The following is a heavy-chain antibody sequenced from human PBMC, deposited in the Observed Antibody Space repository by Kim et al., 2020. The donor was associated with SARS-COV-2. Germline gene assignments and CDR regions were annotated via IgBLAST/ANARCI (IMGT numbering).Heavy chain of an antibody. Sequence: GGSLRLSCSASGFTFSSYAMHWVRQAPGKGLEYVSAISSNGGSTYYADSVKGRFTISRDNSKNTLYLQMSSLRAEDTAVYYCVRESHYDSSGYGQPSDYWGQGTLVTVSS. CDR1: GFTFSSYA. CDR2: ISSNGGST. J-gene: IGHJ4*02. D-gene: IGHD3-22*01. CDR3: VRESHYDSSGYGQPSDY. V-gene: IGHV3-64D*09.